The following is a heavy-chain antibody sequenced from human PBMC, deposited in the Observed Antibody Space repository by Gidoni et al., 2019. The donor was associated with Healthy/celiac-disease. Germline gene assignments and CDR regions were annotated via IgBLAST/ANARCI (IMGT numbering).Heavy chain of an antibody. CDR2: ISAYNGNT. J-gene: IGHJ6*03. CDR3: ARDRRVAAASTIYYYYMDV. CDR1: GYTFTSSG. V-gene: IGHV1-18*01. Sequence: QVQLVQSGAEVKKPGASVKVSCKASGYTFTSSGISWVRQAPGQGLEWMGWISAYNGNTNYAQKLQGRVTMTTDTSTSTAYMELRSLRSDDTAVYYCARDRRVAAASTIYYYYMDVWGKGTTVTVSS. D-gene: IGHD6-13*01.